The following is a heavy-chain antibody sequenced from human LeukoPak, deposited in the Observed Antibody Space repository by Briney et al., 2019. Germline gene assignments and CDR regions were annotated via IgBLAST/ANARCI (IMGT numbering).Heavy chain of an antibody. CDR3: AREAYCGGDCYSGFDY. D-gene: IGHD2-21*02. V-gene: IGHV4-59*01. Sequence: SETLSLICTVSGGSISSYYWSWIRQPPGKGLEWIGFIYYSGSTHYKPSLKSRGTISVDTSKNQYSLKLSSVTAADTAVYYCAREAYCGGDCYSGFDYWGQGTLVTVSS. CDR2: IYYSGST. J-gene: IGHJ4*02. CDR1: GGSISSYY.